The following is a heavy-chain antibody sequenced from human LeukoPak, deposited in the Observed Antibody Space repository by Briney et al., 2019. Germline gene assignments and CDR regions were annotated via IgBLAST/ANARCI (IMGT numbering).Heavy chain of an antibody. CDR3: ARHEYYYDSSGPYAFDI. Sequence: GESLKISCKGSGYSFTSYWIGWVRQMPGKGLELMGIIYPGDSDTRYSPSFQGQVTISADKSISTAYLQWSSLKASDTAMYYCARHEYYYDSSGPYAFDIWGQGTMVTVSS. J-gene: IGHJ3*02. CDR1: GYSFTSYW. V-gene: IGHV5-51*01. D-gene: IGHD3-22*01. CDR2: IYPGDSDT.